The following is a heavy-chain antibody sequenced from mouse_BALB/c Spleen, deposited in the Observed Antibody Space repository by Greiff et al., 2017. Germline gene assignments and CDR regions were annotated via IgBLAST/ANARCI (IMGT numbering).Heavy chain of an antibody. Sequence: EVQLQESGTVLARPGASVKMSCKASGYSFTSYWMHWVKQRPGQGLEWIGAIYPGNSDTSYNQKFKGKAKLTAVTSASTAYMELSSLTNEDSAVYYCTRSRDYDGLFAYWGQGTLVTVSA. J-gene: IGHJ3*01. D-gene: IGHD2-4*01. CDR2: IYPGNSDT. CDR1: GYSFTSYW. V-gene: IGHV1-5*01. CDR3: TRSRDYDGLFAY.